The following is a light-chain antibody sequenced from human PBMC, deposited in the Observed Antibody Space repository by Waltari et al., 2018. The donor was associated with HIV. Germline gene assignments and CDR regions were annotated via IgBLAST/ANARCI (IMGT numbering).Light chain of an antibody. CDR3: QVWDTGLVV. Sequence: SYELTQSLSAVSVALGQTARITCGGNNIGRKNVHWYQQKPGQAPVVVIHANSNGPAGIPGRFAGSNSGNKATLSFIGAQGGDDADYYCQVWDTGLVVFGAGTKLTVL. V-gene: IGLV3-9*01. CDR1: NIGRKN. CDR2: ANS. J-gene: IGLJ2*01.